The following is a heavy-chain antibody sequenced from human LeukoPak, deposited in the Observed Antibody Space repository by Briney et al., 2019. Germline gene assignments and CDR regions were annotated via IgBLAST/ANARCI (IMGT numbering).Heavy chain of an antibody. CDR3: ARGSQSLGYCSGGSCRAKIFDY. CDR1: GGSISSSSYY. Sequence: SETLSLTCTVSGGSISSSSYYWGWIRQPPGRGLEWVGSIYYSGTTYYNSSLKSRVTISVDTSKNQFSLKLSSVTAAGTAVYYCARGSQSLGYCSGGSCRAKIFDYWGQGTLVTVSS. J-gene: IGHJ4*02. D-gene: IGHD2-15*01. CDR2: IYYSGTT. V-gene: IGHV4-39*01.